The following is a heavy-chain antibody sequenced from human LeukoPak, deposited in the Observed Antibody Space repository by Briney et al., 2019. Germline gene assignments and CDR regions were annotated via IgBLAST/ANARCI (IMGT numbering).Heavy chain of an antibody. CDR3: ARIPGRLRADYYYYYMDV. V-gene: IGHV1-18*01. CDR2: ISAYNGNT. D-gene: IGHD5-12*01. J-gene: IGHJ6*03. CDR1: GYTFTSYG. Sequence: GASVKVSCKASGYTFTSYGISWVRQAPGQGLEWMGWISAYNGNTNYAQKLQGRVTMTTDTSTSTAYMELRSLRFDDTAVYYCARIPGRLRADYYYYYMDVWGKGTTVTVSS.